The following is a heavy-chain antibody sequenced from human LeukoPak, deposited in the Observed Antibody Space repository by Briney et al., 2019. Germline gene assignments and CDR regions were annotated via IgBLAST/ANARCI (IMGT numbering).Heavy chain of an antibody. CDR3: AREASGFDY. V-gene: IGHV3-30*03. CDR1: GFTFSSFA. D-gene: IGHD3-3*01. Sequence: PGGSLRLSCAASGFTFSSFAMHWVRQAPGKGLEWVAVISYDGYNKYYADSVKGRFTISRDNSKNTLYLQMNSLRAEDTAVYYCAREASGFDYWGQGTLVTVSS. J-gene: IGHJ4*02. CDR2: ISYDGYNK.